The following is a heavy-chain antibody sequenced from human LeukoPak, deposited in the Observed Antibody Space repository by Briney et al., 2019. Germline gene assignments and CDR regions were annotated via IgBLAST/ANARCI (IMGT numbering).Heavy chain of an antibody. CDR3: ARFLYSSSWAPFDY. V-gene: IGHV3-7*01. CDR1: GFTSSSYW. J-gene: IGHJ4*02. D-gene: IGHD6-13*01. Sequence: GGSLRLSCAASGFTSSSYWMSWVRQAPGKGLEWVANIKQDGSEKYYVDSVKGRFTISRDNAKNSLYLQMNSLRAEDTAVYYCARFLYSSSWAPFDYWGQGTLVTVSS. CDR2: IKQDGSEK.